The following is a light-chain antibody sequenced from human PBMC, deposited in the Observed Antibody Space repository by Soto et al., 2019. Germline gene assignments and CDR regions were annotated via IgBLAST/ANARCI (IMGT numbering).Light chain of an antibody. CDR1: RSVSTN. CDR2: GAS. CDR3: QQYDKTVPPVT. V-gene: IGKV3-15*01. Sequence: DIILTQSPAIVSVSPGERATLSCRASRSVSTNLAWYQHKHGQAPRLLIYGASTRVKDIPPWFSGSGSGTEFTLTIDYLKSEDFGVYYCQQYDKTVPPVTFGGGTKVEI. J-gene: IGKJ4*01.